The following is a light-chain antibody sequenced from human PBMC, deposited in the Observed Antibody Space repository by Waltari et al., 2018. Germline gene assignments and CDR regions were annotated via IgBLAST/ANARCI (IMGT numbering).Light chain of an antibody. Sequence: QSALTQPSSVSGSPGQSITIPCTGTSRAVGGSNYVSWYQQHPGKAPKLMIYDVSNRPSGVSNRFSGSKSGNTASLTISGLQAEDEADYYCSSYTSTDVVFGGGTKLTVL. J-gene: IGLJ2*01. V-gene: IGLV2-14*01. CDR3: SSYTSTDVV. CDR1: SRAVGGSNY. CDR2: DVS.